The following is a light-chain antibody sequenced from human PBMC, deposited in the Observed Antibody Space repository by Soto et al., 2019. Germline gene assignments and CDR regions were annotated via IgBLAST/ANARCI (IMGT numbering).Light chain of an antibody. CDR3: TSYAGTYSFFYV. CDR2: EVS. J-gene: IGLJ1*01. V-gene: IGLV2-8*01. Sequence: HSALTQPPSASGSPGQSVTISCTGTSSDVGAYNYVSWYQQLPGKAPKLIIYEVSKRPSGVPDRFSGSKSGNTASLTVSGLQAEDEADYYCTSYAGTYSFFYVFGPGTKVTVL. CDR1: SSDVGAYNY.